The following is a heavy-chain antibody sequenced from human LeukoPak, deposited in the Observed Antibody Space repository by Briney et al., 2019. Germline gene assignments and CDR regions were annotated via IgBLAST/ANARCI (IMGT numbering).Heavy chain of an antibody. CDR1: GFTFSSYS. J-gene: IGHJ4*02. Sequence: GGSLRLSCAASGFTFSSYSMNWVRQAPGKGLEWVSYISSSSSTIYYADSVKGRFTISRDSAKDSLYLQMNSLRAEDTAVYYCAREGGFYYFDYWGQGTLVTVSS. V-gene: IGHV3-48*01. D-gene: IGHD5-12*01. CDR3: AREGGFYYFDY. CDR2: ISSSSSTI.